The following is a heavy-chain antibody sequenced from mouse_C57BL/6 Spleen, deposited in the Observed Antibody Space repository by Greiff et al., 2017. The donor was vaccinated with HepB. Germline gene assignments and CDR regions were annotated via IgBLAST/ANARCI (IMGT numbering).Heavy chain of an antibody. J-gene: IGHJ3*01. CDR1: GYTFTSYW. CDR3: ARDGNYEGFAY. D-gene: IGHD2-1*01. CDR2: IDPSDSET. Sequence: VQLQQPGAELVRPGSSVKLSCKASGYTFTSYWMHWVKQRPIQGLEWIGNIDPSDSETHYNQKFKDKATLTVDKSSSTAYMQLSSLTSEDSAVYYCARDGNYEGFAYWGQGTLVTVSA. V-gene: IGHV1-52*01.